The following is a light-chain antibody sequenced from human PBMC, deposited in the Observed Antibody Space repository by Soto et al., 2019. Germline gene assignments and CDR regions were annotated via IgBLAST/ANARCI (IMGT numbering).Light chain of an antibody. CDR2: GAS. Sequence: EIVLTQSPGTLSLSPGERATLSCRASQSVSSSYLAWYQQKPGQAPRLLIYGASSRATGIPDRFSGSGSGTDFTLTISRLEPEDFAVYSCHQDDSSPLTFGGGTKVEIK. CDR1: QSVSSSY. J-gene: IGKJ4*01. CDR3: HQDDSSPLT. V-gene: IGKV3-20*01.